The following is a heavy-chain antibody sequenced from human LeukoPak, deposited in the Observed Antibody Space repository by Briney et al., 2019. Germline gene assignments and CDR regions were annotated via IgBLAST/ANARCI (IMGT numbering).Heavy chain of an antibody. CDR3: TKNLRRLDY. CDR2: VGSKAYGGTT. D-gene: IGHD4-17*01. V-gene: IGHV3-49*04. J-gene: IGHJ4*02. Sequence: PGRSLRLSCTASGFTFGDYAMSWVRQAPGKGLEWVGFVGSKAYGGTTEYAASVKGRFTISRDDSKSIAYLQMNSLKTEDTAVYYCTKNLRRLDYWGQGTLVTVSS. CDR1: GFTFGDYA.